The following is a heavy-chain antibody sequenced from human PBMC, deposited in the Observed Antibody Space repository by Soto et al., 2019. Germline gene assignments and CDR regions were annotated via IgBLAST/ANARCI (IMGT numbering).Heavy chain of an antibody. CDR3: ARGSYYSGWV. V-gene: IGHV6-1*01. CDR2: TYYRSKWYS. CDR1: VDSVSSTSAA. J-gene: IGHJ4*02. D-gene: IGHD6-19*01. Sequence: QTRSLTCGISVDSVSSTSAAWSWIRQSPSRGLEWLGRTYYRSKWYSDYAVSVKSRITINPDTSKNQFSLQLNSVTPEDTAVYYCARGSYYSGWVWGQGTLVTVSS.